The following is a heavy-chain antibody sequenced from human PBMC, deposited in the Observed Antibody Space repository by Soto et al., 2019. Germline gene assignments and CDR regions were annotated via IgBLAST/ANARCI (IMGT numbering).Heavy chain of an antibody. D-gene: IGHD1-26*01. Sequence: PEETLSLTCTVSGGSVSSGSYYWSWIRQPPGKGLEWIGYIYYSGSTNYNPSLKSRVTISVDTSKNQFSLKLSSVTAADTAVYYCARGSVVDPSIVDSYYYMDVWGKGPTVTVS. CDR1: GGSVSSGSYY. CDR3: ARGSVVDPSIVDSYYYMDV. J-gene: IGHJ6*03. CDR2: IYYSGST. V-gene: IGHV4-61*01.